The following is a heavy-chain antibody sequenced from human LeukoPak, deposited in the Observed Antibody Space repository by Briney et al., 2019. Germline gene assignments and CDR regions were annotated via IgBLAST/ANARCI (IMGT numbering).Heavy chain of an antibody. CDR1: GGSISSYY. Sequence: SETLSLTCTVSGGSISSYYWSWIRQPAGKGLEWIGRIYTSGSIDYTPSLRSRVTMSLDTSKNHLSLNLRSVSAADTAIYYCAGYDHTNYLAYWGQGILVTVSS. CDR2: IYTSGSI. D-gene: IGHD1-14*01. J-gene: IGHJ4*02. CDR3: AGYDHTNYLAY. V-gene: IGHV4-4*07.